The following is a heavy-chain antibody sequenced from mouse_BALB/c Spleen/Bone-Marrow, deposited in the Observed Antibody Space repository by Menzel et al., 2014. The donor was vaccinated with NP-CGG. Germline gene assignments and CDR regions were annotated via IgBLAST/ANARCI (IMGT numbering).Heavy chain of an antibody. CDR2: IDPENGNT. CDR1: GFNIKDYY. D-gene: IGHD2-1*01. Sequence: QLQQSGAELVRPGALVKLSCKASGFNIKDYYMHWVKQRPEQGLEWIGWIDPENGNTIYDPKFQGKASITADTSSNTAYLQLSSLTSEDTAVYYCARSGYGNYGHWGQGTTLTVSS. J-gene: IGHJ2*01. V-gene: IGHV14-1*02. CDR3: ARSGYGNYGH.